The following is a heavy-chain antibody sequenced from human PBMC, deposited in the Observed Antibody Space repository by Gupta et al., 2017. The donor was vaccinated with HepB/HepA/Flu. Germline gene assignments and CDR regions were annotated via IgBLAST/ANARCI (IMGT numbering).Heavy chain of an antibody. CDR2: ISSSSSTI. CDR3: ARVRHYYGSVGGFDP. J-gene: IGHJ5*02. CDR1: GFTFSSYS. V-gene: IGHV3-48*02. D-gene: IGHD3-10*01. Sequence: EVQLAESGGGLVQPGGSLRLSCAASGFTFSSYSMNWVRQAPGKGLVWDSYISSSSSTIYYADSVSDRFTISRDNAKNLLYRQKNSRRDEDTAVYYCARVRHYYGSVGGFDPWGQGTMVTVSS.